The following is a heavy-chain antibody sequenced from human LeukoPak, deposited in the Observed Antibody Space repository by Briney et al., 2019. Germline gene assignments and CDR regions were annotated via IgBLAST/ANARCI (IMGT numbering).Heavy chain of an antibody. CDR2: IYHSGST. D-gene: IGHD1-26*01. Sequence: SETLSLTCAVPGGSISSGGYSWSWIRQPPGKGLEWIGYIYHSGSTYYNPSLKSRVTISVDRSKNQFSLKLSSVTAADTAVYYCARTKVGASSHFDYWGQGTLVTVSS. CDR3: ARTKVGASSHFDY. CDR1: GGSISSGGYS. V-gene: IGHV4-30-2*01. J-gene: IGHJ4*02.